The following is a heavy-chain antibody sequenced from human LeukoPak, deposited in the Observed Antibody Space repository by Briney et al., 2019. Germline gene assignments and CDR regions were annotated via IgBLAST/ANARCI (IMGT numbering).Heavy chain of an antibody. D-gene: IGHD3-22*01. CDR2: ISGSGGST. J-gene: IGHJ4*02. Sequence: GGSLRLSCAASRFTFSSYAMSWVRQAPGKGLEWVSAISGSGGSTYYADSVKGRFTISRDNSKNTLYLQMNSLRAEDTAVYYCAKDRPRYYYDSSGPYFDYWGQGTLVTVSS. CDR1: RFTFSSYA. V-gene: IGHV3-23*01. CDR3: AKDRPRYYYDSSGPYFDY.